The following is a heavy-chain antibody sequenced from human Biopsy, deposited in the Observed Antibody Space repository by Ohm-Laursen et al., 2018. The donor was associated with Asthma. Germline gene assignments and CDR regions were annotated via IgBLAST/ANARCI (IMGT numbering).Heavy chain of an antibody. D-gene: IGHD3-3*01. Sequence: SLRLSCAVSGFTFGGYCMSWVRQVPGQGLEWVANIKHDGSEKNHVDSLKGRFTISRDNAKNLLFLQMNSLRAEDTAVYYCARTFHFWSPYHAEHYQLWGQGTLVTVSS. CDR1: GFTFGGYC. V-gene: IGHV3-7*01. CDR2: IKHDGSEK. J-gene: IGHJ1*01. CDR3: ARTFHFWSPYHAEHYQL.